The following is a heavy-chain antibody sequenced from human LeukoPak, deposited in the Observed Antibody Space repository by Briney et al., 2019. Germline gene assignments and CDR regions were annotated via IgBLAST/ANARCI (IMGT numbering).Heavy chain of an antibody. CDR1: GYTFTSYY. D-gene: IGHD6-19*01. V-gene: IGHV1-46*01. J-gene: IGHJ3*02. CDR2: INPSGGST. Sequence: ASVKVSCKASGYTFTSYYMPWVRQAPGQGLEWMGIINPSGGSTSYAQKFQGRVTMTRDTSTSTVYMELSSLRSEDTAVYYCAREWTTGYSSGWYQGDAFDIWGQGTMVTVSS. CDR3: AREWTTGYSSGWYQGDAFDI.